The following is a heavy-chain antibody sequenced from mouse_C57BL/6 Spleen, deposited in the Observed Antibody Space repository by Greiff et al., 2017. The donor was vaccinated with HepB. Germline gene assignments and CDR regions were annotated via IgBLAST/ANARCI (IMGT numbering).Heavy chain of an antibody. CDR3: ARAALAWFAY. V-gene: IGHV3-6*01. CDR2: ISYDGSN. Sequence: ESGPGLVKPSQSLSLTCSVTGYSITSGYYWNWIRQFPGNKLEWMGYISYDGSNNYNPSLKNRISITRDTSKNQFFLKLNSVTTEDTATYYGARAALAWFAYWGQGTLVTVSA. J-gene: IGHJ3*01. CDR1: GYSITSGYY.